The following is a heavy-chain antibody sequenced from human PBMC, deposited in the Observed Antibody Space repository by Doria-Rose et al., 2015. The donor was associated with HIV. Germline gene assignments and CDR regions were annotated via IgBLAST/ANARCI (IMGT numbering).Heavy chain of an antibody. J-gene: IGHJ6*02. CDR2: INHSGST. Sequence: QVQLQQWDAGLVKPSETLSLTCAVFGGSFSGYYWSWIRQPPGKGLEWLGDINHSGSTTYKTSLTSRVTISFYTSKTLFSLKPSSVTAADTAVYYCARGLLRGGWNDVDYYYGMDVWGQGTTVTVSS. V-gene: IGHV4-34*01. D-gene: IGHD1-1*01. CDR1: GGSFSGYY. CDR3: ARGLLRGGWNDVDYYYGMDV.